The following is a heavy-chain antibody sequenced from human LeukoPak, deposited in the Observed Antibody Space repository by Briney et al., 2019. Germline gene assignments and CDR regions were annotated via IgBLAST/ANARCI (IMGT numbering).Heavy chain of an antibody. CDR1: GGSIRGYY. D-gene: IGHD1-26*01. CDR3: ARAVGDTNYNYYYMDV. V-gene: IGHV4-59*01. CDR2: IYSSGST. Sequence: SETLSLTCNVSGGSIRGYYWSWIRQPPGKGLEWIGYIYSSGSTNYNPSLKSRVTISVDTSKNQFSLKLSSVTAADTAVYYCARAVGDTNYNYYYMDVWGKGTTVTVSS. J-gene: IGHJ6*03.